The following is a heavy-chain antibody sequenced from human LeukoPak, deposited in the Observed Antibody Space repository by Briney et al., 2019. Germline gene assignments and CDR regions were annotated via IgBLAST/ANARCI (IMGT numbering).Heavy chain of an antibody. V-gene: IGHV4-4*09. CDR3: ARHPGYGGNDHFYYDMDV. CDR2: IYASGST. Sequence: SETLSLTCTVSGGSISTYYWSWIWQPPAKGLEWIGYIYASGSTNYIPSLKSRVTISIDTSKNQFSLKLSSVTAADTAVYYCARHPGYGGNDHFYYDMDVWGKGTTVTVSS. J-gene: IGHJ6*03. D-gene: IGHD4-23*01. CDR1: GGSISTYY.